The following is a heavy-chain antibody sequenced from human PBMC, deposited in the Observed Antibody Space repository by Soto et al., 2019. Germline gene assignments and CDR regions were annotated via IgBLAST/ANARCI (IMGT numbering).Heavy chain of an antibody. V-gene: IGHV4-34*01. D-gene: IGHD4-17*01. CDR2: INHSGST. J-gene: IGHJ4*02. CDR3: ASHTLESTTVTTGAFDY. CDR1: GGSFSGYY. Sequence: SETLSLTCAVYGGSFSGYYWSWIRQPPGKGLEWIGEINHSGSTNYNPSLKSRVTISVDTSKNQFSLKLSSVTAADTAVYYCASHTLESTTVTTGAFDYWGQGTLVTVSS.